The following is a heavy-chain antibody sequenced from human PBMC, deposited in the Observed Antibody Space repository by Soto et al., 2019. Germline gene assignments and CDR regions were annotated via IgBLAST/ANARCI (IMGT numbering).Heavy chain of an antibody. Sequence: EVQLLESGGGLVQPGGSLRLSCAASGFTFSSYALNWVRQAPGKGLEWVSVISGSGDNTYYADSVEGRFTISRDNSKNTLYLQMNSLRAADTAVYYCAKDLGTDDFWSAYYTYYYMDVWGKGTTVTVSS. CDR3: AKDLGTDDFWSAYYTYYYMDV. CDR2: ISGSGDNT. D-gene: IGHD3-3*01. CDR1: GFTFSSYA. J-gene: IGHJ6*03. V-gene: IGHV3-23*01.